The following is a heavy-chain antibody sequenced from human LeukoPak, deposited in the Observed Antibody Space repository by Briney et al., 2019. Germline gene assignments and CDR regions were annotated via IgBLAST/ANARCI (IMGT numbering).Heavy chain of an antibody. Sequence: ASVKVSCKASGYTFTSYGISWVRQAPGQGLEWMGWISAYNGNTNYAQKLRGRVTKTTDTSTSTAYMELRSLRSDDTAVYYCARDRYCSSTSCPTPPYYYYGMDVWGQGTTVTVSS. CDR1: GYTFTSYG. V-gene: IGHV1-18*01. CDR3: ARDRYCSSTSCPTPPYYYYGMDV. D-gene: IGHD2-2*01. CDR2: ISAYNGNT. J-gene: IGHJ6*02.